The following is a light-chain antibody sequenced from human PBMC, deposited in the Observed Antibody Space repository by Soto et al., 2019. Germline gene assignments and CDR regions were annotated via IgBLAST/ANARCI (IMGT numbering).Light chain of an antibody. J-gene: IGLJ1*01. CDR2: STS. V-gene: IGLV1-44*01. CDR3: AAWDDRLDVYV. CDR1: SPNIGSNT. Sequence: QAGLTQPPSGSWTPRQVIANSCSGSSPNIGSNTVTWYQQLPGTAPKLLIYSTSQRSSGVPGRFSGSKSGASASLSISGLQSEDEADYYCAAWDDRLDVYVFGTGTKVTVL.